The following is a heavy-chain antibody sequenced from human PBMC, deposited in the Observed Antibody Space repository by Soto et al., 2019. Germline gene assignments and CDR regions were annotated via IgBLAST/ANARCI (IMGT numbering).Heavy chain of an antibody. J-gene: IGHJ5*02. CDR2: ISYDGSNK. CDR1: GFTFSSYG. D-gene: IGHD2-2*01. Sequence: GGSLRLACAASGFTFSSYGMHWVRQAPGKGLEWVAVISYDGSNKYYADSVKGRFTISRDNSKNTLYLQMNSLRAEDTAVYYCAKDQWAYCISTSCYSGGFDPWGQGTLVTVSS. V-gene: IGHV3-30*18. CDR3: AKDQWAYCISTSCYSGGFDP.